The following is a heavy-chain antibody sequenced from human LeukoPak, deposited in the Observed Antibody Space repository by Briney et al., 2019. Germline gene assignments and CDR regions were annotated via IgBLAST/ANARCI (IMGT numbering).Heavy chain of an antibody. J-gene: IGHJ4*02. CDR2: INPSGGST. D-gene: IGHD4-23*01. Sequence: ASVKVSCKASGYTFTSYYMHWVRQAPGQGLEWMGIINPSGGSTSYAQEFQGRVTMTRDTSTSTVYMELSSLRSEDTAVYYCASFDYGGNPKRDYWGQGTLVTVSS. V-gene: IGHV1-46*01. CDR1: GYTFTSYY. CDR3: ASFDYGGNPKRDY.